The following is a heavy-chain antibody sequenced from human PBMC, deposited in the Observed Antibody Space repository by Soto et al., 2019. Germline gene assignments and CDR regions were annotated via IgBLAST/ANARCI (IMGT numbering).Heavy chain of an antibody. CDR2: ISPNNGNT. V-gene: IGHV1-18*01. CDR3: ARRHGRIYNFGVVTEDDY. J-gene: IGHJ4*02. Sequence: QVQLVQSGAELKKPGASVKVSCKASGYSFSNYEISWVRQAPGQGLEWMGWISPNNGNTNYAQKFQGRVIMTTDTFTSTAYMEMRSLRSADTAVYYCARRHGRIYNFGVVTEDDYCGQGTLVTVSS. CDR1: GYSFSNYE. D-gene: IGHD3-3*01.